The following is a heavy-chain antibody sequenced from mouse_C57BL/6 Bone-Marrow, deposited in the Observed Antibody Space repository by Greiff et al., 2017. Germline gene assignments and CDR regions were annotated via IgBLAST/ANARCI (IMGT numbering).Heavy chain of an antibody. CDR3: ARATAQATAWFAY. Sequence: EVHLVESGGGLVKPGGSLKLSCAASGFTFSDYGMHWVRQAPEKGLEWVAYISSGSSTIYYADTVKGRFTISRDNAKNTLFLQMTSLRFEDTAMYYCARATAQATAWFAYWGQGTLVTVSA. V-gene: IGHV5-17*01. J-gene: IGHJ3*01. D-gene: IGHD3-2*02. CDR1: GFTFSDYG. CDR2: ISSGSSTI.